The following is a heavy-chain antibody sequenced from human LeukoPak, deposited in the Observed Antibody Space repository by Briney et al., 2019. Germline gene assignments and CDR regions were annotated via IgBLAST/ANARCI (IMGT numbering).Heavy chain of an antibody. CDR1: GYNFTSYW. CDR3: ARHEDCSSTSRYLGPGHAFDI. V-gene: IGHV5-51*01. D-gene: IGHD2-2*01. J-gene: IGHJ3*02. Sequence: GESLKISCKGSGYNFTSYWLGWVRQMPGKGLEWMGIIYPGDSDTRYSPSFQGQVTISADKSISTAYLQWSSLKASDTAMYYCARHEDCSSTSRYLGPGHAFDIWGQGTMVTVSS. CDR2: IYPGDSDT.